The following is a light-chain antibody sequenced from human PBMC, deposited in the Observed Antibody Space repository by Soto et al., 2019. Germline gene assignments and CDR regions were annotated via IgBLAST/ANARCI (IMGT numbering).Light chain of an antibody. CDR1: QSVSAGH. V-gene: IGKV3D-20*02. Sequence: ESVLTHSPGTLSLSLVERTTLSYRASQSVSAGHSAWYQQKPGQAPRLLIYGASSRAAGIPEMFSVSGSGTDFPLTISRLDPEDFAVYYCQQRSNCPTFVQGTKVDIK. CDR2: GAS. J-gene: IGKJ1*01. CDR3: QQRSNCPT.